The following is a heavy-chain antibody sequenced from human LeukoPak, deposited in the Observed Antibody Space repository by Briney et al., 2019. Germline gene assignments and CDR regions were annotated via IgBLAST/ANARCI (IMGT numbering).Heavy chain of an antibody. CDR3: ARGRAIFGVAVYYFDY. CDR1: GYTFTSYD. Sequence: ASVKVSCKASGYTFTSYDINWVRQATGQGLEWMGWMNPNSGNTGYAQKFQGRVIMTRNTSISTAYMELSSLRSEDTAVYYCARGRAIFGVAVYYFDYWGQGTLVTVSS. V-gene: IGHV1-8*01. D-gene: IGHD3-3*01. J-gene: IGHJ4*02. CDR2: MNPNSGNT.